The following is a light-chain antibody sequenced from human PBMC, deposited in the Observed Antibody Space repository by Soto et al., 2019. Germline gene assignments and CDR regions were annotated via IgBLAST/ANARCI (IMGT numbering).Light chain of an antibody. CDR3: QHYGASPFT. CDR1: QIITRNY. CDR2: GAS. V-gene: IGKV3-20*01. Sequence: EIVWTQSPGTLSLSPWYRATLSCRASQIITRNYLAWYQQKPGQEPRLFIDGASNRSTGIPDRFSGSGSGTDFSLTISRLEHEDFSVYYCQHYGASPFTFGPGTKVDVK. J-gene: IGKJ3*01.